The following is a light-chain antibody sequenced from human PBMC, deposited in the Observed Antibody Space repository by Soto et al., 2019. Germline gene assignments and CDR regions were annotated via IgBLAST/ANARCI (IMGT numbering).Light chain of an antibody. CDR3: QQYNNWPRT. V-gene: IGKV3-15*01. Sequence: DIVMTQSPATLSVSPGERATLSCRASQSVASNLAWYQQKPGQAPRLLIYDTSTRATGLPARFSGSGSGTEFTLTISSLQSEDFAVYYCQQYNNWPRTFCQGTK. J-gene: IGKJ1*01. CDR2: DTS. CDR1: QSVASN.